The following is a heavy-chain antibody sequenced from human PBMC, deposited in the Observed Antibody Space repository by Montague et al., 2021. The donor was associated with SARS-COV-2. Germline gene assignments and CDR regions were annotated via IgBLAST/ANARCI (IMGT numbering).Heavy chain of an antibody. V-gene: IGHV4-59*01. CDR1: GASMRTYY. CDR2: MSNSGIT. J-gene: IGHJ2*01. D-gene: IGHD1-26*01. Sequence: SETLSLTCSVSGASMRTYYWTWIRQSPGRGLERIGYMSNSGITNYNPSLKSRATISLDTSKNQFSLKLTSVTTSDTALYYCARDPGWGRWYIDVWGRGTLVTVSS. CDR3: ARDPGWGRWYIDV.